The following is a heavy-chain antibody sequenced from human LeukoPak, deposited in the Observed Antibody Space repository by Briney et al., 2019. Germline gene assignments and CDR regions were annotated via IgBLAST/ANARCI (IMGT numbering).Heavy chain of an antibody. CDR1: GGSFSGYY. CDR2: INHSGST. J-gene: IGHJ5*02. V-gene: IGHV4-34*01. CDR3: ALQPARRLRWFDP. D-gene: IGHD2-2*01. Sequence: SETLSLTCAVYGGSFSGYYWSWIRQPPGKGLEWIGEINHSGSTNYNPSLKSRVTISVDTSKNQFFLKLSSVTAADTAVYYCALQPARRLRWFDPWGQGTLVTVSS.